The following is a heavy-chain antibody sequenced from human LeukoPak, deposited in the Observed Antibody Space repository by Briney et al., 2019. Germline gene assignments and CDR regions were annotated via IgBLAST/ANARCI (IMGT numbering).Heavy chain of an antibody. D-gene: IGHD6-13*01. J-gene: IGHJ4*02. Sequence: KPSETLFLTCSVSGGSLSSSSYYWGWIRQPPGKGLEWLGSIYYSGNTYNNPSLKSRVTISVDTSKTQHSLKLTSVTAADTAVYYCAMHTVIASSWSLDYWGQGTLDTVSS. CDR2: IYYSGNT. CDR3: AMHTVIASSWSLDY. V-gene: IGHV4-39*01. CDR1: GGSLSSSSYY.